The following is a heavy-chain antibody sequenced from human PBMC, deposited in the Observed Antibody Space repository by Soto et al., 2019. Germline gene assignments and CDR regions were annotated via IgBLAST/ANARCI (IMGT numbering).Heavy chain of an antibody. CDR2: IYYSGRT. Sequence: SETLSLTCTVSGGSISISSYYLGWIRQPPGKGLEWIGSIYYSGRTYYNPSLKSRVTISVDTSKNQFSLKLSYVTAADTAVYYCASHRLAPSINWNNYYDYGIDVWGQGTTVTVSS. J-gene: IGHJ6*02. CDR3: ASHRLAPSINWNNYYDYGIDV. V-gene: IGHV4-39*01. CDR1: GGSISISSYY. D-gene: IGHD1-20*01.